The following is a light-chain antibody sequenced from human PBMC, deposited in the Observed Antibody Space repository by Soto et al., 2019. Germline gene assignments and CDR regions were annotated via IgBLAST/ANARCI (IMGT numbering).Light chain of an antibody. CDR2: SAS. CDR3: QQSLTTPWT. J-gene: IGKJ1*01. Sequence: DIQMTQSPSSLSASIGDRVTITCRASRSILNSLHWYQQKPGKGPELLVSSASVLQRGLPPRFSAAGSGTHFTLTISSLQPEDCATYYCQQSLTTPWTFGQGTRVEI. V-gene: IGKV1-39*01. CDR1: RSILNS.